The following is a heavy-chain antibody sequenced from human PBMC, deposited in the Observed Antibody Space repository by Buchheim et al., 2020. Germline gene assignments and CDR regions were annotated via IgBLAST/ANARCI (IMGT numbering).Heavy chain of an antibody. Sequence: HLLDSGGGLVQPGGSLRLSCAASDFAFSAYAMNWVRQAPGKGLEWVSYISSSSNTIYYADSVRGRFTISRDNAKNSLHLQMNSLRDEGTAVYYCATWAFYHGVDVWGQGTT. CDR2: ISSSSNTI. CDR1: DFAFSAYA. CDR3: ATWAFYHGVDV. V-gene: IGHV3-48*02. J-gene: IGHJ6*02. D-gene: IGHD7-27*01.